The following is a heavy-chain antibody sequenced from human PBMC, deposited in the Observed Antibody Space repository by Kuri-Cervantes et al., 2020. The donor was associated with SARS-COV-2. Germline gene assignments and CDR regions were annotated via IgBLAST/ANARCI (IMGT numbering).Heavy chain of an antibody. CDR3: ARGAYYYGSSGYYTSVYYYYGMDV. D-gene: IGHD3-22*01. V-gene: IGHV1-2*04. CDR2: INPNSGGT. J-gene: IGHJ6*02. CDR1: GYTFTSYY. Sequence: ASVKVSCKASGYTFTSYYLHWVRQAPGQGLEWMGWINPNSGGTNYAQEFQGWVTLTRDTSISTAYMDLSRLRSDDTAVYYCARGAYYYGSSGYYTSVYYYYGMDVWGQGTTVTVSS.